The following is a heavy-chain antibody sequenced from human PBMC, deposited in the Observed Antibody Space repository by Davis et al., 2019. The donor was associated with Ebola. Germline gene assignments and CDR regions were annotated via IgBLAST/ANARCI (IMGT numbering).Heavy chain of an antibody. CDR1: GYSISSGYY. CDR3: ARDFYRSVDY. CDR2: IYHSGST. J-gene: IGHJ4*02. D-gene: IGHD1-14*01. V-gene: IGHV4-38-2*02. Sequence: SETLSLTCTVSGYSISSGYYWGWIRQPPGKGLEWIGSIYHSGSTYYNPSLKSRVTISVDTSKNQFSLKLSSVTAADTAVYYCARDFYRSVDYWGQGTVVTVSS.